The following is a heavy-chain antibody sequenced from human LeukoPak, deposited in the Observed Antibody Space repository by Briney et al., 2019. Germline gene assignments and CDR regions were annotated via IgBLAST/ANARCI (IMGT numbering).Heavy chain of an antibody. J-gene: IGHJ4*02. CDR2: ISGSGGST. CDR1: GFTFSSYS. CDR3: AKVSGRYANQNFDF. V-gene: IGHV3-23*01. D-gene: IGHD1-26*01. Sequence: GGSLRLSCAASGFTFSSYSMSWVRQARGKGLEWVSDISGSGGSTYYADSVKGRLTISRDNSKNTLYMQMNSVRIEHTAMYVRAKVSGRYANQNFDFWGQGTPVTVSS.